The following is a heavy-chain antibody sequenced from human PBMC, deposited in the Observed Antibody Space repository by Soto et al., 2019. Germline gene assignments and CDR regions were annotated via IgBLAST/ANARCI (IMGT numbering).Heavy chain of an antibody. D-gene: IGHD3-10*01. Sequence: EVQLVESGGALVKPGGSLRLSCAASGFTFSNAWMSWVRQAPGKGLEWVCRIKSKTDVGTTDYAAPVKGRFTISIEDSKNTLNLQMTSLKTEDTAVYYCTTEAYGSGSIDFWGQGTLVTVSS. CDR3: TTEAYGSGSIDF. CDR1: GFTFSNAW. CDR2: IKSKTDVGTT. V-gene: IGHV3-15*02. J-gene: IGHJ4*02.